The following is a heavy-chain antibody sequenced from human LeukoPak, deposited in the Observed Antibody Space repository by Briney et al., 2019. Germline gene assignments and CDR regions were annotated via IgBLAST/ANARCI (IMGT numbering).Heavy chain of an antibody. CDR1: GFTFTTYW. CDR3: AKGADPYCSGGSCYSGFDS. J-gene: IGHJ4*02. V-gene: IGHV3-30*18. Sequence: GGSLRLSCAASGFTFTTYWMHWVRQAPGKGLEWVAVISYDGSNKYYADSVKGRFTISRDNSKNTLYLQMNSLRAEDTAVYYCAKGADPYCSGGSCYSGFDSWGQGTLVAVSS. CDR2: ISYDGSNK. D-gene: IGHD2-15*01.